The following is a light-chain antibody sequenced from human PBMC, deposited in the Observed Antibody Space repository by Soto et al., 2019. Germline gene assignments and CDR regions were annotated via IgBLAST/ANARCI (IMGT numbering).Light chain of an antibody. CDR3: SSYTSSSTRV. Sequence: QSALTQPPSVSGSPGQSITISCTGTSSDVGAYDYVSWYQQHPDKAPKLMIYEVSNRPSGVSNRFSGSKSVNTATLTISGLQADDEADYYCSSYTSSSTRVFGTGTKLTVL. J-gene: IGLJ1*01. CDR1: SSDVGAYDY. CDR2: EVS. V-gene: IGLV2-14*03.